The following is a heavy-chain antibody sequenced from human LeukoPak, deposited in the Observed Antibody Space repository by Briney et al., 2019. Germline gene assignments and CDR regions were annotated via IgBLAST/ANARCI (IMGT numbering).Heavy chain of an antibody. J-gene: IGHJ4*02. V-gene: IGHV3-11*01. D-gene: IGHD3-22*01. CDR1: GFTFSDYY. CDR2: ICDSCRTI. Sequence: GGSLRLSCAASGFTFSDYYMSWIRQAPGKGREWVSYICDSCRTIYYADSVKGRFTISRDNAKNSVYLKMTNLRAEEPAVYYCARDRLGDYDHSGYYDKWGQGTLVTVSS. CDR3: ARDRLGDYDHSGYYDK.